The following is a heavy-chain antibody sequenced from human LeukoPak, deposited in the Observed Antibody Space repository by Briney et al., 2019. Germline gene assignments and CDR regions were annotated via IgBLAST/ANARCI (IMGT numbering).Heavy chain of an antibody. CDR1: GFTFSRDW. J-gene: IGHJ4*02. CDR2: IDSDDGST. V-gene: IGHV3-74*01. Sequence: GSLRLSCAASGFTFSRDWMHWVRQVPGKGLVWVSRIDSDDGSTSYADSVRGRFTISRDNAKKTLYLQMNSLRAEDTAVYYCARAPTIFLDYWGQGTLVTVSS. D-gene: IGHD3-9*01. CDR3: ARAPTIFLDY.